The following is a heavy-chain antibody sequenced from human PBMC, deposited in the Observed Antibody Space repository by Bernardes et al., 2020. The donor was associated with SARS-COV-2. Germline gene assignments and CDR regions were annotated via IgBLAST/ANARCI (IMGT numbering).Heavy chain of an antibody. CDR2: INPNSGGT. CDR1: GYTFTGYY. CDR3: AIPPTNYDRYGMDV. V-gene: IGHV1-2*02. D-gene: IGHD3-22*01. Sequence: SVKVCCKASGYTFTGYYMHWVRQAPGQGLEWMGWINPNSGGTNYAQKFQGRVTMTRDTSISTAYMELSRLRSDDTAVYYCAIPPTNYDRYGMDVWGQGTTVTVSS. J-gene: IGHJ6*02.